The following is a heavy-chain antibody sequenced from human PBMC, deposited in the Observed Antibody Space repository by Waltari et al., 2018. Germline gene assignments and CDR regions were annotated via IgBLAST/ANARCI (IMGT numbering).Heavy chain of an antibody. D-gene: IGHD1-26*01. V-gene: IGHV1-69*05. CDR2: IIPIFGTA. J-gene: IGHJ5*02. CDR3: ARGRPIQRSGTEMSNWFDP. CDR1: GGTFSSYA. Sequence: QVQLVQSGAEVKKPGSSVKVSCKASGGTFSSYAISWVRQAPGQGLEWMGRIIPIFGTANYAQEFQGRVTITRDTTASTAYMELSSLRSEDMAVYYCARGRPIQRSGTEMSNWFDPWGQGTLVTVSS.